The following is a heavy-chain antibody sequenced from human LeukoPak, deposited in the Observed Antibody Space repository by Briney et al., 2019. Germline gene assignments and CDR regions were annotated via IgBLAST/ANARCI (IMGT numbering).Heavy chain of an antibody. J-gene: IGHJ3*02. D-gene: IGHD2/OR15-2a*01. CDR2: VNPNNGGT. CDR3: ARPAVITDAFDI. Sequence: ASVKVSCKGSGYTFTGYYMHWVRQPPAQGLEWVGWVNPNNGGTNYAQMFQGRVTMTSDKSISADYMELSRLISDDTAVYYCARPAVITDAFDIWGQGTMVTVSS. V-gene: IGHV1-2*02. CDR1: GYTFTGYY.